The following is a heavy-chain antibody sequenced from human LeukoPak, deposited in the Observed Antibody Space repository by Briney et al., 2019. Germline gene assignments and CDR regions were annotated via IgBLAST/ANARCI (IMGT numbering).Heavy chain of an antibody. Sequence: ASVKVSCKASGYTFTSYAMNWVRQAPGQGLEWMGWINTNTGNPTYAQGFTGRFVFSLDTSVSTAYLQISSLKAEDTAVYYCARAPIVLMVYGIQIPHNWFDPWGQGTLVTVSS. CDR2: INTNTGNP. V-gene: IGHV7-4-1*02. D-gene: IGHD2-8*01. J-gene: IGHJ5*02. CDR1: GYTFTSYA. CDR3: ARAPIVLMVYGIQIPHNWFDP.